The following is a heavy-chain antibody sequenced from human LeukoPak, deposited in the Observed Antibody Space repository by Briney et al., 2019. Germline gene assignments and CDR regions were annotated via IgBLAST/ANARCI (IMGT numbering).Heavy chain of an antibody. Sequence: ASVTVSCKASGYTFTSYGISWVRQAPGQGLEGMGWISAYNGNTNYAQKLQGRVTMTTDTSTSTAYMELRSLRSDDTAVYYCARHRTPDADCSSTSCYRSGAGRWFDPWGQGTLVTVSS. D-gene: IGHD2-2*02. CDR2: ISAYNGNT. CDR1: GYTFTSYG. V-gene: IGHV1-18*04. CDR3: ARHRTPDADCSSTSCYRSGAGRWFDP. J-gene: IGHJ5*02.